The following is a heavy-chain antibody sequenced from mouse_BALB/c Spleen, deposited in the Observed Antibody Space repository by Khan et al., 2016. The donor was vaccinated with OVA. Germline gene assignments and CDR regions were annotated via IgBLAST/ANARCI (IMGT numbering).Heavy chain of an antibody. CDR1: GFSFSSYS. D-gene: IGHD1-1*01. CDR2: ISSGGTYT. V-gene: IGHV5-6-4*01. J-gene: IGHJ2*01. Sequence: DVMLVESGGGLVRPGGSLKLSCAASGFSFSSYSMSWVRQTPEKRLEWVATISSGGTYTYYPDSVKGRFTISRDNAKNTLYLQMSSLKSEDTAIYYCPRHRGYYGQNPYFDYWGQGTTLTVSS. CDR3: PRHRGYYGQNPYFDY.